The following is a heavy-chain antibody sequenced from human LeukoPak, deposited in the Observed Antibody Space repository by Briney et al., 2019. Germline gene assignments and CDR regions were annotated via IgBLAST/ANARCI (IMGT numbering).Heavy chain of an antibody. CDR1: GFTFSSYG. CDR2: ISYDGSNK. CDR3: AKDDYGDYGSRGMDV. D-gene: IGHD4-17*01. Sequence: GRSLRLSCAASGFTFSSYGMHWVRQAPGKGLEWVAVISYDGSNKYYADSVKGRFTISRDNSKNTLYLQMNSLRAEDTAVYYCAKDDYGDYGSRGMDVWGQGTTVTVSS. V-gene: IGHV3-30*18. J-gene: IGHJ6*02.